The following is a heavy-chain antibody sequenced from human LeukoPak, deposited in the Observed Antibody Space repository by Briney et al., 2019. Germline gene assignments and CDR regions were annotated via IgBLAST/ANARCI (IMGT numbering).Heavy chain of an antibody. CDR3: ARAPEYGLYYFDY. D-gene: IGHD1-14*01. V-gene: IGHV4-39*07. J-gene: IGHJ4*02. Sequence: SQTLSLTCTVSGGSISSGSYYWGWIRQPPGKGLEWIGNIYYSGSTYYNPSLKSRVSISVDTSKNQFSLKLTSVTAADTAVYYCARAPEYGLYYFDYWGQGTLVTVSS. CDR1: GGSISSGSYY. CDR2: IYYSGST.